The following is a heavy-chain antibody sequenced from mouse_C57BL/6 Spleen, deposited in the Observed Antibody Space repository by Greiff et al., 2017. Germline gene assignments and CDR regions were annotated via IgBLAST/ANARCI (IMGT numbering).Heavy chain of an antibody. Sequence: VKLMESGPGLVQPSQSLSITCTVSGFSLTSYGVHWVRQSPGKGLEWLGVIWSGGSTDYNAAFISRLSISKYNSKSQVFFKMNSLQADDTAIYYCASYYDYDGYYAMDYWGQGTSVTVSS. CDR3: ASYYDYDGYYAMDY. D-gene: IGHD2-4*01. CDR2: IWSGGST. V-gene: IGHV2-2*01. CDR1: GFSLTSYG. J-gene: IGHJ4*01.